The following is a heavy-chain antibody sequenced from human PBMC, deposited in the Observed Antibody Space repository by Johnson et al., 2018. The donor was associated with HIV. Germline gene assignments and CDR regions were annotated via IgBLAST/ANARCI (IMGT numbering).Heavy chain of an antibody. CDR3: ARPAYSGTWTDAFDI. CDR2: IGTAGDT. CDR1: GFTFSSYD. D-gene: IGHD1-26*01. Sequence: VQLVESGGGLVQPGGSLRLSCAASGFTFSSYDMHWVRQATGKGLEWVSAIGTAGDTYYAGSVKGRFTISRENAKNSLYLQMNSLRAEDTALYYCARPAYSGTWTDAFDIWGQGTMVTVSS. V-gene: IGHV3-13*01. J-gene: IGHJ3*02.